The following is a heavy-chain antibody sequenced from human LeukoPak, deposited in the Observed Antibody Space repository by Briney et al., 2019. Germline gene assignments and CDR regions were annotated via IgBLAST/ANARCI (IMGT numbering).Heavy chain of an antibody. V-gene: IGHV4-39*07. CDR3: ARVYCSSTSCYLDY. CDR1: GGSISSSSYY. CDR2: IYYSGST. D-gene: IGHD2-2*01. J-gene: IGHJ4*02. Sequence: SETLSLTCTVSGGSISSSSYYWGWIRQPPGKGLEWIGSIYYSGSTYYNPSLKSRVTISVDTSKNQFSLKLSSVTAADTAVYYCARVYCSSTSCYLDYWGQGTLVTVSS.